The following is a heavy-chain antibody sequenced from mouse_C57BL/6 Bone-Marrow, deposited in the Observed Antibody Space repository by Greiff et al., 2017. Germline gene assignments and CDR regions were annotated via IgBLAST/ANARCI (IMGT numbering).Heavy chain of an antibody. Sequence: VQLVESGGDLVKPGGSLKLSCAASGFTFSSYGMSWVRQTPDKRLEWVATISSGGSYTYYPDSVKGRFTISRDNAKNTLYLQMSSLKSEDTAMYYCARHTLYYFDYWGQGTTLTVSS. CDR2: ISSGGSYT. V-gene: IGHV5-6*01. CDR1: GFTFSSYG. J-gene: IGHJ2*01. CDR3: ARHTLYYFDY.